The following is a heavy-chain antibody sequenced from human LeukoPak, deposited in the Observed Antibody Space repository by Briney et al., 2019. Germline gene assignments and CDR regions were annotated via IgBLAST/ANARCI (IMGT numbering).Heavy chain of an antibody. CDR2: IWYDGSNK. D-gene: IGHD5-24*01. V-gene: IGHV3-33*06. CDR1: GFTFSSYG. J-gene: IGHJ4*02. Sequence: GGSLRLSCAASGFTFSSYGMHWVRQAPGKGLEWVAVIWYDGSNKYYADSVKGRFTISRDNSKNTLYLQMNSLRAEDTAVYYCAKDSRVATKWGRGYFDYWGQGTLVTVSS. CDR3: AKDSRVATKWGRGYFDY.